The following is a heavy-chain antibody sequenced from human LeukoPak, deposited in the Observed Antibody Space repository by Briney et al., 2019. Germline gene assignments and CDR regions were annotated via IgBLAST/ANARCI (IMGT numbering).Heavy chain of an antibody. CDR1: GGSISSYY. J-gene: IGHJ3*02. V-gene: IGHV4-59*08. CDR2: IYYSGST. D-gene: IGHD3-3*01. Sequence: PSETLSLTCTVSGGSISSYYWSWIRQPPGKGLEWIGYIYYSGSTNYNPSLKSRVTISVDTSKNQFSLKLSSVTAADTAVYYCARHVSPYYDFWSGYYTDAFDIWGRGTMVAVSS. CDR3: ARHVSPYYDFWSGYYTDAFDI.